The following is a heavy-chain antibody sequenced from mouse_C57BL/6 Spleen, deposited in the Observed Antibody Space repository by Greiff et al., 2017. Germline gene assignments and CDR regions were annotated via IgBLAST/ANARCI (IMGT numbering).Heavy chain of an antibody. CDR1: GFTFSDYG. D-gene: IGHD2-3*01. V-gene: IGHV5-17*01. CDR3: ARPYDGYAMDY. CDR2: ISSGSSTI. Sequence: DVMLVESGGGLVKPGGSLKLSCAASGFTFSDYGMHWVRQAPEKGLEWVAYISSGSSTIYYADTVKGRFTISRDNAKNTLFLQMTSLRSEDTAMYYCARPYDGYAMDYWGQGTSVTVSS. J-gene: IGHJ4*01.